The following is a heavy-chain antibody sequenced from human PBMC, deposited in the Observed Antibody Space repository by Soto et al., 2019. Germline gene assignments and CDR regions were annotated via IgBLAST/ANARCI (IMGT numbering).Heavy chain of an antibody. CDR2: MSYSGST. V-gene: IGHV4-31*06. D-gene: IGHD2-15*01. J-gene: IGHJ3*02. CDR3: RPYWGFGSDAKAFHI. Sequence: QVQLQESGPGLVKPSQTLSLTCTVSGGSISSVTYFWSWIRQHPGKGLEWIGYMSYSGSTYYNPSLRGGFSIPIAPFKTQFSLRLSSVPPAATAIFYGRPYWGFGSDAKAFHIWGPGTVVTSSP. CDR1: GGSISSVTYF.